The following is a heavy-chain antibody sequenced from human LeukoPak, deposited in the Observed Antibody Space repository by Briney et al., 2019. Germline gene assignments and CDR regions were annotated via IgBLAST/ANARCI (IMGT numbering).Heavy chain of an antibody. CDR3: ARMSGYYSLSDY. J-gene: IGHJ4*02. CDR2: MNPNSGNT. V-gene: IGHV1-8*01. Sequence: ASVKVSCKASGYTFTSYDINWVRQATGQGLEWMGWMNPNSGNTGYAQKFQGRVTMTRNTSISTAYMELSSLRFEDTAVYYCARMSGYYSLSDYWGQGTLVTVSS. CDR1: GYTFTSYD. D-gene: IGHD3-3*01.